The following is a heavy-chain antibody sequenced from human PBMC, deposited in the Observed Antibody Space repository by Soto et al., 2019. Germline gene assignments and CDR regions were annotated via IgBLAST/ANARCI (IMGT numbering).Heavy chain of an antibody. CDR2: INAGNGNT. V-gene: IGHV1-3*01. J-gene: IGHJ6*02. CDR1: GYTFTSYA. Sequence: ASVKVSCKASGYTFTSYAMHWVRQAPGQRLEWMGWINAGNGNTKYSQKFQGRVTITRDTSASTAYMELSSLRSEDTAVYYCARDPDYPYYYYGMDVWGQGTTVTVSS. D-gene: IGHD4-17*01. CDR3: ARDPDYPYYYYGMDV.